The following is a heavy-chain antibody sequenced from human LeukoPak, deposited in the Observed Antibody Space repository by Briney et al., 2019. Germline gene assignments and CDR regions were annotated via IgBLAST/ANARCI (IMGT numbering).Heavy chain of an antibody. CDR2: IYCSGST. D-gene: IGHD6-13*01. CDR1: GGSISSGGYY. CDR3: AGYPGIAAAGTFYFDY. J-gene: IGHJ4*02. V-gene: IGHV4-31*03. Sequence: SETLSLTCTVSGGSISSGGYYWSWIRQHPGKGLEWIGYIYCSGSTYYNPSLKSRVTISVDTSKNQFSLKLSSVTAADTAVYYCAGYPGIAAAGTFYFDYWGQGTLVTVSS.